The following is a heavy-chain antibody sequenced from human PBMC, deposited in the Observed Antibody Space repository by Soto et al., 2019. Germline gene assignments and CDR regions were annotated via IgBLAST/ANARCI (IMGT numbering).Heavy chain of an antibody. D-gene: IGHD3-10*01. CDR3: ATDEWFGEPPYYYYGMDV. J-gene: IGHJ6*02. V-gene: IGHV3-23*01. Sequence: EVQLLESGGGLVQPGGSLRLSCAASGFTFSSYAMSWVRQAPGKGLEWVSAISGSGGSTYYADSVKGRFTISRDNSKNTLYLHMTSLRAEDTAVYYCATDEWFGEPPYYYYGMDVWGQGTTVTVSS. CDR2: ISGSGGST. CDR1: GFTFSSYA.